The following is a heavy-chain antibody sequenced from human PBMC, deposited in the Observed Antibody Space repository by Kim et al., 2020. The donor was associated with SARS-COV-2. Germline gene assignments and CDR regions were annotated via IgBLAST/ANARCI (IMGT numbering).Heavy chain of an antibody. CDR2: ITSSSSNK. V-gene: IGHV3-21*01. Sequence: GGSLRLSCAASGFTFSSYSMNWVRQAPGKGLEWVSSITSSSSNKYYADSVKGRFTISRDNTKNSLYLQMNSLRAEDTAVYYCARDLVRVGVRFDYWGQGTLVTVSS. CDR1: GFTFSSYS. J-gene: IGHJ4*02. CDR3: ARDLVRVGVRFDY. D-gene: IGHD2-8*02.